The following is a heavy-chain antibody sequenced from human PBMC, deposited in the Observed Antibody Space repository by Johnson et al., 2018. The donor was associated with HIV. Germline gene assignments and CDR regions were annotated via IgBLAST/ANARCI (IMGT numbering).Heavy chain of an antibody. CDR3: AREYDAFDY. Sequence: MQLVESGGGLIQPGGSLRLSCAVSGLSVSINYITWVRQAPGKGLEWVSVIHSGGSTYYADSVEGRFTISRDNSKNTLYLQMNSLRAEDTAVYYCAREYDAFDYWGQGTMVTVSS. V-gene: IGHV3-53*01. J-gene: IGHJ3*01. CDR2: IHSGGST. CDR1: GLSVSINY.